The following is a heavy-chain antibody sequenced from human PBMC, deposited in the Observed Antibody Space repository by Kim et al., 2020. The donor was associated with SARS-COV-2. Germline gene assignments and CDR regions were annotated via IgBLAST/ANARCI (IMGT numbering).Heavy chain of an antibody. CDR3: ASLYYDSSGYFP. CDR1: GGSFSGYY. CDR2: INHSGST. V-gene: IGHV4-34*01. J-gene: IGHJ5*02. Sequence: SETLSVTCAVYGGSFSGYYWSWIRQPPGKGLEWIGEINHSGSTNYNPSLKSRVTISVDTSKNQFSLKLSSVTAADTVVYYCASLYYDSSGYFPWGQGTLVTVSS. D-gene: IGHD3-22*01.